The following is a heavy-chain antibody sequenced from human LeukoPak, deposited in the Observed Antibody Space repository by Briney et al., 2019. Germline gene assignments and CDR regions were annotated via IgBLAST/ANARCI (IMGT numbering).Heavy chain of an antibody. CDR1: GGPISSGGYS. J-gene: IGHJ5*02. CDR2: IYHSGST. V-gene: IGHV4-30-2*01. CDR3: ARGGLNWFDP. Sequence: SETLSLTCAVSGGPISSGGYSWRWIRQPPGTGLEWIGYIYHSGSTYYNPSLKSRVTISVDRSKNQFSLKLSSVTAADTAVYYCARGGLNWFDPWGQGTLVTVSS.